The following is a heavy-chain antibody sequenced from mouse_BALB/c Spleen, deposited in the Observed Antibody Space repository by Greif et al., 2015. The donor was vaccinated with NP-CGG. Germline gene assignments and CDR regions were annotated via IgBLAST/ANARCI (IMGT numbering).Heavy chain of an antibody. Sequence: QVQLQQSGAELVKPGASVKLSCKASGYTFTSYYMYWVKQRPGQGLEWIGGINPSNGGTNFNEKFKSKATLTVDKSSSTAYMQLSSLTSEDSAVYYCTRQGRYDALDYWGQGTTLTVSS. CDR3: TRQGRYDALDY. D-gene: IGHD2-14*01. CDR1: GYTFTSYY. J-gene: IGHJ2*01. CDR2: INPSNGGT. V-gene: IGHV1S81*02.